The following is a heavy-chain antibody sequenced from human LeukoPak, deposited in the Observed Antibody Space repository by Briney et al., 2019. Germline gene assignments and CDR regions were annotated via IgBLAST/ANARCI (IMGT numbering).Heavy chain of an antibody. CDR1: GFTFSSYG. Sequence: PGGSLRLSCAASGFTFSSYGMSWVRQAPGKGLEWVSAISGSGGSTYYADSVKGRFTISRDNFKNTLYLQMNSLRAEDTAVYYCAKVDSGYSYGFLDYWGQGTLVTVSS. J-gene: IGHJ4*02. V-gene: IGHV3-23*01. CDR2: ISGSGGST. CDR3: AKVDSGYSYGFLDY. D-gene: IGHD5-18*01.